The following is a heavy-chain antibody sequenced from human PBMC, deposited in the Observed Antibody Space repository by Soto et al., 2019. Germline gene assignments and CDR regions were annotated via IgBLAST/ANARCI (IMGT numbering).Heavy chain of an antibody. V-gene: IGHV1-3*01. J-gene: IGHJ4*02. CDR3: ARDLRRITMVRGVMAY. CDR1: GYTFTSYA. D-gene: IGHD3-10*01. CDR2: INAGNGNT. Sequence: QVQLVQSGAEVKKPGASVKVSCKASGYTFTSYAMHWVRQAPGQRLEWMGWINAGNGNTKYSQKFQGRVTITRDTYASTAYMELSSLRSEDTAVYYCARDLRRITMVRGVMAYWGQGTLVTVSS.